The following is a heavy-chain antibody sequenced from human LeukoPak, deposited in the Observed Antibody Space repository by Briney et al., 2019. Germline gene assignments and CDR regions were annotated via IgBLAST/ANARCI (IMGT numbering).Heavy chain of an antibody. CDR1: GGSISSSSYY. Sequence: SETLSFTCTVSGGSISSSSYYWGWIRQPPGKGLEWIGSIYYSGSTYYNPSLKSRVTISVDTSKNQFSLKLSSVTAADTAVYYCAREAAGWFGELHYFDYWGQGTLVTVSS. D-gene: IGHD3-10*01. CDR3: AREAAGWFGELHYFDY. J-gene: IGHJ4*02. V-gene: IGHV4-39*07. CDR2: IYYSGST.